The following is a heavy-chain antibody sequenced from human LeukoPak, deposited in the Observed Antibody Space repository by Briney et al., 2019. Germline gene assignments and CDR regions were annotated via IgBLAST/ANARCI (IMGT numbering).Heavy chain of an antibody. Sequence: PGGSLRLSFAASGFTFSLSWMHWVRQAPGKGLEGVSSINYDTRSRTYGEFMKGRPNISREQSKNTLFLQMNNMGVEDTAIYSCGRGAGPGTPFDWGQGILVTVSS. V-gene: IGHV3-74*01. D-gene: IGHD1-1*01. CDR2: INYDTRSR. J-gene: IGHJ1*01. CDR1: GFTFSLSW. CDR3: GRGAGPGTPFD.